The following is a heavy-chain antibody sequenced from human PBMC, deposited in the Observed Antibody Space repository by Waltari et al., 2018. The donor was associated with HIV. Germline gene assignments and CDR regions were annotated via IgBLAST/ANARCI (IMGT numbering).Heavy chain of an antibody. Sequence: ELVESGGGLFKPGQSLRLSCNASGIAFDLFTMTWVRQAPGRGLGWVASISRGSSFSYYSDSFKGRISSSRDNAKKSLFLQMNSLTADDTGLYFCVGDRTSLTTGDFDSWGQGVPVIVSS. CDR3: VGDRTSLTTGDFDS. CDR1: GIAFDLFT. J-gene: IGHJ4*02. V-gene: IGHV3-21*02. CDR2: ISRGSSFS. D-gene: IGHD1-1*01.